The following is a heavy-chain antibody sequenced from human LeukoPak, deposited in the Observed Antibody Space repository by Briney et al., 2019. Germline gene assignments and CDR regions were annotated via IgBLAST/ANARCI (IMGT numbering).Heavy chain of an antibody. CDR2: IYLSGST. V-gene: IGHV4-4*02. Sequence: SGTLSLTCAVSGGSISSSNWWSWVRQPPGKGLEWIGEIYLSGSTNYNPSLKSRVTISGDKSKNQFSLKLSSVTAADTAVYYCAREGYSYGYVIDYWGQGTLVTVSS. CDR3: AREGYSYGYVIDY. J-gene: IGHJ4*02. D-gene: IGHD5-18*01. CDR1: GGSISSSNW.